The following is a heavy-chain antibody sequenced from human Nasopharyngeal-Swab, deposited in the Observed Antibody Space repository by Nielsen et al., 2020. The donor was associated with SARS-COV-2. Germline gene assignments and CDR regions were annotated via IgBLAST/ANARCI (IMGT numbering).Heavy chain of an antibody. CDR3: ARDSPASRGDY. Sequence: ASVTVSCQASRYTFTAFSIHLVRQSPGQGLAWVGRIGTNSGGTLYAQRFRGRVTMTRDTSVATAYMELSDLRSDDTAVYYCARDSPASRGDYWGQGTLVTVSS. J-gene: IGHJ4*02. D-gene: IGHD5-24*01. CDR1: RYTFTAFS. CDR2: IGTNSGGT. V-gene: IGHV1-2*06.